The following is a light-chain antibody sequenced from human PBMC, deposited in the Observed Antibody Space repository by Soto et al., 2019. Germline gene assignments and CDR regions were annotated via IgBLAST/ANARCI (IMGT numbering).Light chain of an antibody. CDR3: QQLITYPQT. J-gene: IGKJ1*01. CDR2: AAS. CDR1: PGISRY. V-gene: IGKV1-9*01. Sequence: IPLTQSPSSLSASVGDRVSISCRASPGISRYLAWYQQKPGKAPKLLIYAASTLQSGVPSRFSGSGYGTDFTLTISNLQPEDFAAYYCQQLITYPQTFGQGTKV.